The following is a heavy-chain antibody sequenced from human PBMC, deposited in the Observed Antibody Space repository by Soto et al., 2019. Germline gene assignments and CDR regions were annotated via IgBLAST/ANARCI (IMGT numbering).Heavy chain of an antibody. Sequence: NPSETLSLTCAVYGGSFSGYYWSWIRQPPGKGLEWIGSIYHSGSTYYNPSLKSRVTISVDTSKNQFSLKLSSVTAADTAVYYCARAGTMIVVARFDYWGQGTLVTVSS. D-gene: IGHD3-22*01. CDR3: ARAGTMIVVARFDY. J-gene: IGHJ4*02. CDR2: IYHSGST. V-gene: IGHV4-34*01. CDR1: GGSFSGYY.